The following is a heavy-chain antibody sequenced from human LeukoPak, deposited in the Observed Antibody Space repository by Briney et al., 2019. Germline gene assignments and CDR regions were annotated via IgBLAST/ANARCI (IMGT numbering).Heavy chain of an antibody. V-gene: IGHV4-39*01. Sequence: PSETLSLTCTVSGGSVSSSSYYWGWIRQPPGKGLEWIGSIYYSGNTYYNPSLKSRVTISVDTSKNQFSLRLSSVTAADTAVYFCARQVPYYYDSSAFDYWGQGTLVTVSS. CDR1: GGSVSSSSYY. D-gene: IGHD3-22*01. J-gene: IGHJ4*02. CDR3: ARQVPYYYDSSAFDY. CDR2: IYYSGNT.